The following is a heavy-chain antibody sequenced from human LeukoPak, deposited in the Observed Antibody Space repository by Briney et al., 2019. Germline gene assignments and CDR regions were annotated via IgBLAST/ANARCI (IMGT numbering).Heavy chain of an antibody. CDR1: GYTFTGYY. J-gene: IGHJ4*02. D-gene: IGHD6-13*01. CDR2: INPNSGGT. V-gene: IGHV1-2*06. CDR3: ARADSSSWYSVDY. Sequence: ASVTVSCKASGYTFTGYYMHWVRQAPGQGLEWMGRINPNSGGTNYAQKFQGRVTMTRDTSISTAYMELSRLRSDDTAVYYCARADSSSWYSVDYWGQGTLVTVSS.